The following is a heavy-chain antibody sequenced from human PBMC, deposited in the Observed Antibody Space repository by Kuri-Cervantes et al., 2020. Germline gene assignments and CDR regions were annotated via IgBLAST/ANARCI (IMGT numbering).Heavy chain of an antibody. V-gene: IGHV1-18*01. Sequence: ASVKVSCKASGYMFAAYGITWVRQAPGQGLEWMGWTSSYHDKTHYAQRFQGRVTMTRDTSISTAYMELSRLRSDDTAVYYCAREGPDVTTVTRGRGFFDYWGQGTLVTVSS. J-gene: IGHJ4*02. D-gene: IGHD4-17*01. CDR1: GYMFAAYG. CDR2: TSSYHDKT. CDR3: AREGPDVTTVTRGRGFFDY.